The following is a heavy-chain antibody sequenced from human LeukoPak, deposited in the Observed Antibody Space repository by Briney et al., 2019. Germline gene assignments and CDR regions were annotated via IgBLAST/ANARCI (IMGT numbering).Heavy chain of an antibody. CDR2: ISAYNGNT. D-gene: IGHD3-9*01. J-gene: IGHJ3*02. Sequence: ASVKVSCKASGYTFTSYGISWVRQAPGQGLEWMGWISAYNGNTNYAQKLQGRVTMTTDTSTSTAYMELRSLRSDDTAVYYCAILVGVLTGPDAFDIWDQGTMVTVSS. V-gene: IGHV1-18*01. CDR3: AILVGVLTGPDAFDI. CDR1: GYTFTSYG.